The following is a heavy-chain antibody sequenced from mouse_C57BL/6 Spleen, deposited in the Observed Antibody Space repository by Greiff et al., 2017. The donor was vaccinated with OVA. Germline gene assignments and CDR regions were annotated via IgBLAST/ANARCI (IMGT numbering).Heavy chain of an antibody. J-gene: IGHJ2*01. V-gene: IGHV1-64*01. CDR2: IHPNSGST. CDR1: GYTFTSYW. CDR3: ARIDLRFYFDY. D-gene: IGHD1-1*01. Sequence: QVQLQQPGAELVKPGASVKLSCKASGYTFTSYWMHWVKQRPGQGLEWIGKIHPNSGSTNYNEKFKSKATLTVDKSSSTAYMQLSSLTSEDSAVYYCARIDLRFYFDYWGQGTTLTVSS.